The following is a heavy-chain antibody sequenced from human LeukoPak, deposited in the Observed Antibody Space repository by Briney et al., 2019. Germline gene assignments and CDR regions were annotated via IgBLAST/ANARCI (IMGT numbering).Heavy chain of an antibody. D-gene: IGHD3-22*01. J-gene: IGHJ4*02. Sequence: PSETLSLTCTVSGGSISSYYWSWIRQPPGKGLEWSGYIYYSGSTNYNPSLKSRVTISVDTSKNHFSLKLSSVTAADTAVYYCARVVYYYDSSGPKYYFDYWGQGTLVTISS. CDR1: GGSISSYY. V-gene: IGHV4-59*01. CDR3: ARVVYYYDSSGPKYYFDY. CDR2: IYYSGST.